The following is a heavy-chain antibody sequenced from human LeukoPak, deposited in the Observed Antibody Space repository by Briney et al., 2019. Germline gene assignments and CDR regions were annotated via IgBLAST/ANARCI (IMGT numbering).Heavy chain of an antibody. CDR3: ATSIAAADP. CDR2: ISSSATNI. Sequence: GSLRLSCAASGFTFSSYEMNWVRQAPGKGLEWVSYISSSATNIYYADSVKGRFTISRDNAKNSLYLQMDNLRAEDTAVYYCATSIAAADPWGQGTLVTVSS. V-gene: IGHV3-48*03. J-gene: IGHJ5*02. CDR1: GFTFSSYE. D-gene: IGHD6-13*01.